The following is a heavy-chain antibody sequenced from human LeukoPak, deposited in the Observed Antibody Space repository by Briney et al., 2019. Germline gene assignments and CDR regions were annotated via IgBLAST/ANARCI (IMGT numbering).Heavy chain of an antibody. CDR3: ARAQWYYDGTNYSPSGFDG. D-gene: IGHD3-22*01. Sequence: SETLSLTCIVSGGSISKYYWSWIRQSPGKGLEWIGYIYNSGATTDYNPSLKNRVTISVDTSKNQFSLKVRSVTAADTAVYYCARAQWYYDGTNYSPSGFDGWGQETLVTVSS. J-gene: IGHJ4*02. CDR2: IYNSGATT. V-gene: IGHV4-59*01. CDR1: GGSISKYY.